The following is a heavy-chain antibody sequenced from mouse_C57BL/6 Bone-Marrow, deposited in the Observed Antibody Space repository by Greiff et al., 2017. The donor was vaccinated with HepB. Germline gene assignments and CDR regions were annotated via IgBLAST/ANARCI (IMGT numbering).Heavy chain of an antibody. CDR3: ARYGELRHYAMDY. CDR2: IRNKANGYTT. J-gene: IGHJ4*01. CDR1: GFTFTDYY. Sequence: VQLVESGGGLVQPGGSLSLSCAASGFTFTDYYMSWVRQPPGKALEWLGFIRNKANGYTTEYSASVKGRFTISRDNSQSILYLQMNALRAEDSATYYCARYGELRHYAMDYWGQGTSVTVSS. V-gene: IGHV7-3*01. D-gene: IGHD1-3*01.